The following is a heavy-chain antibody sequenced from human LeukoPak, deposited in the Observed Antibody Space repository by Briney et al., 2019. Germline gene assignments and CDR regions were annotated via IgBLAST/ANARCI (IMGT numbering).Heavy chain of an antibody. D-gene: IGHD2-2*01. V-gene: IGHV3-21*01. CDR3: ARDRGVAPRGTRTFDY. Sequence: GGSLRLSCAASGFTFSSYSMNWVRQAPGKGLEWVSSISSSSSYIYYADSVKGRFTISRDNAKNSLYLQMNSLRAEDTAVYYCARDRGVAPRGTRTFDYWGQGTLVTVSS. CDR1: GFTFSSYS. J-gene: IGHJ4*02. CDR2: ISSSSSYI.